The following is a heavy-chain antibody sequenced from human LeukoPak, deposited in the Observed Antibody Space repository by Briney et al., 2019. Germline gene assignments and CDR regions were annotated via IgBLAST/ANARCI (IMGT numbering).Heavy chain of an antibody. CDR3: AKAHPKGSVFDY. Sequence: GGSLRLSCAASGFTFSSYAMSWVRQAPGKGLEWVSAISGSGTTTNYADSVKGQFTISRDNSKNTLHLQMNSLRAEDTAVYYCAKAHPKGSVFDYWGQGTLVTVSS. CDR2: ISGSGTTT. D-gene: IGHD1-26*01. V-gene: IGHV3-23*01. CDR1: GFTFSSYA. J-gene: IGHJ4*02.